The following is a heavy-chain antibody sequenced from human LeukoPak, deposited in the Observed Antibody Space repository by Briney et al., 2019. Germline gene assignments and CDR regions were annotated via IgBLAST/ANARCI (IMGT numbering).Heavy chain of an antibody. J-gene: IGHJ5*02. D-gene: IGHD6-13*01. CDR1: GFTFSSYS. CDR2: ISSSSSYI. Sequence: PGGSLRLSCAASGFTFSSYSMNWVRQAPGKGLEWVSSISSSSSYIYYADSVKGRFTISRDNAKNSLYLQMNSLRAEDTAVYYCARNRVIAAAARLDPWGQRTLVTVSS. CDR3: ARNRVIAAAARLDP. V-gene: IGHV3-21*01.